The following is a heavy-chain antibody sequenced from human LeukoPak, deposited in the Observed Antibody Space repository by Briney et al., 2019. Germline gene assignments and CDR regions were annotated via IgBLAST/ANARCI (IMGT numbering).Heavy chain of an antibody. V-gene: IGHV1-2*02. D-gene: IGHD2-8*01. Sequence: ASVKVSCKASGYTFTGYYMHWMRQAPGQGLEWMGWINPNSGGTNYAQKFQGRVTMTRDTSISTAYMELSGLRSDDTAVYYCARAYCTNGVCHLFDYWGQGTLVTVSS. CDR2: INPNSGGT. CDR1: GYTFTGYY. J-gene: IGHJ4*02. CDR3: ARAYCTNGVCHLFDY.